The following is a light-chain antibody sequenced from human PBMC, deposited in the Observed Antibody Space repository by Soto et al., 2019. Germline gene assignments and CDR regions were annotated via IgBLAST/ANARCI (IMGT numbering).Light chain of an antibody. CDR2: EVT. CDR3: SSFASSNTWV. V-gene: IGLV2-8*01. J-gene: IGLJ3*02. Sequence: QSPLTQPPSASGSPGQSVTISCTGTSSGVGAYNYVSWYQQHAGKAPKLVIYEVTKRPSGVPDRFSGSKSANTASLTVSGLQAEDEADYYCSSFASSNTWVFGGGTKLTVL. CDR1: SSGVGAYNY.